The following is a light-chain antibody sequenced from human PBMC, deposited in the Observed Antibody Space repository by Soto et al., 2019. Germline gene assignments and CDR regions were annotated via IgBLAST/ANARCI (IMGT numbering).Light chain of an antibody. V-gene: IGKV3-11*01. CDR1: QSVSSY. CDR2: GAS. CDR3: LQDYNFPRT. Sequence: EIVLTQSPATLSLSPGERATLSCRASQSVSSYLAWYQQKPGQAPRLLIYGASTRATGIPARFSGSGSGTEFTLTINTLQPEDFATYYCLQDYNFPRTFGQGNKVDIK. J-gene: IGKJ1*01.